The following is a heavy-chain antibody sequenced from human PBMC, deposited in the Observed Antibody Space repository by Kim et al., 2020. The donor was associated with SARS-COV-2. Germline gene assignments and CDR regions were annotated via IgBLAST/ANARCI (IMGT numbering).Heavy chain of an antibody. CDR2: IYPADADR. CDR3: ARRDGGDGYKLPPTPLDY. D-gene: IGHD3-16*01. J-gene: IGHJ4*02. Sequence: GESLKISCKASGYNFANNWIAWVRQMPGKGLEWRGIIYPADADRKNSPSFQGQVTSSADKSINTAYLQWSSLKASDTAIYYCARRDGGDGYKLPPTPLDYWVPGTLVTVSS. V-gene: IGHV5-51*01. CDR1: GYNFANNW.